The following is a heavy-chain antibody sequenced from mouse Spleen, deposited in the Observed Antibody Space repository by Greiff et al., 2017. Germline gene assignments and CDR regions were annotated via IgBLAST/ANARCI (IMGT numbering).Heavy chain of an antibody. CDR3: ARQGLLRFFDY. Sequence: EVKLMESGGGLEKPGGSLKLSCAASGFTFSSYAMSWVRQTPEKRLEWVATISSGGSYTYYPDSVKGRFTISRDNAKNTLYLQMSSLRSEDTAMYYCARQGLLRFFDYWGQGTTLTVSS. CDR1: GFTFSSYA. V-gene: IGHV5-9-3*01. CDR2: ISSGGSYT. J-gene: IGHJ2*01. D-gene: IGHD1-1*01.